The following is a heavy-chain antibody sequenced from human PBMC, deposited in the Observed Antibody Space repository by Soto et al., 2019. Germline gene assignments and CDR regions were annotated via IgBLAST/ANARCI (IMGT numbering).Heavy chain of an antibody. J-gene: IGHJ4*02. V-gene: IGHV3-53*01. Sequence: PGGSLRLSCAASGFTVSSNYMSWVRQAPGKGLEWVSVIYSGGSTYYADSVKGRFTISRDNSKNTLYLQMNSLRAEDTAVYYCARAAQRGYSGYAHFDYWGQGTLVTVPQ. D-gene: IGHD5-12*01. CDR2: IYSGGST. CDR1: GFTVSSNY. CDR3: ARAAQRGYSGYAHFDY.